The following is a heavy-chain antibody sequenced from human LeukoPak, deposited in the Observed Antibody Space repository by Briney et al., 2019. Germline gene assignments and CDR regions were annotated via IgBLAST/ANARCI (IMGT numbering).Heavy chain of an antibody. Sequence: ASVKVSCKASGGTFSSYAISWVRQAPGQGLEWMGGIIPIFGTANYAQKFQGSVTITADESTSTAYMELSSLRSEDTAVYYCARATYYYDSSGYYLHWGQGTLVTVSS. CDR1: GGTFSSYA. D-gene: IGHD3-22*01. CDR2: IIPIFGTA. J-gene: IGHJ4*02. CDR3: ARATYYYDSSGYYLH. V-gene: IGHV1-69*13.